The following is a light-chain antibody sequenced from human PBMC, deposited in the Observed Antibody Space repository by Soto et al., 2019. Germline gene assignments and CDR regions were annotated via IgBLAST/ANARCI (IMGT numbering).Light chain of an antibody. CDR3: QQRSNWPRT. J-gene: IGKJ1*01. CDR1: QSVSSS. CDR2: DVS. V-gene: IGKV3-11*01. Sequence: EIVLTQSPGTLSLSPGERATLSCRASQSVSSSLAWYQQKPGQAPRLLIYDVSNRATDIPARFSGSGSGTDFTLTISSLEPEDLAVYYCQQRSNWPRTFGQGTKVDIK.